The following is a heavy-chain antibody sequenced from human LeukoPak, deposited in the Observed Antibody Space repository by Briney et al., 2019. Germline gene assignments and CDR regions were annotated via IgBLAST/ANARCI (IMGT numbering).Heavy chain of an antibody. D-gene: IGHD6-13*01. V-gene: IGHV1-69*08. CDR3: TRVNLRGSNYNWFDP. CDR1: RGTFNSHI. Sequence: ASVKVSCKTSRGTFNSHIFGWVRQAPGQGLEWMGRIIPIIDSAIYAQKFQGRVTISAEKSTTTAYMELRSLTFEDTALYFCTRVNLRGSNYNWFDPWGQGTQVTVAS. J-gene: IGHJ5*02. CDR2: IIPIIDSA.